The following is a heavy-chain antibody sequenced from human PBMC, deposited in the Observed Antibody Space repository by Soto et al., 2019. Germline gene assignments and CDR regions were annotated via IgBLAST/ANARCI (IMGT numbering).Heavy chain of an antibody. CDR1: GGSISSGDYY. D-gene: IGHD3-9*01. CDR2: IYYSGST. CDR3: ARDHYVYDILTGYGYYYGMDV. J-gene: IGHJ6*02. V-gene: IGHV4-30-4*01. Sequence: SETLSLTCAVSGGSISSGDYYWSWIRQPPGKGLEWIGYIYYSGSTYYNPSLKSRVTISVDTSKNQFSLKLSSVTAADTAVYYCARDHYVYDILTGYGYYYGMDVWGQGTTVTVSS.